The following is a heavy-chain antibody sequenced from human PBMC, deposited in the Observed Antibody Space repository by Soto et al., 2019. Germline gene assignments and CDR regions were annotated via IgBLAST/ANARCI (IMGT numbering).Heavy chain of an antibody. J-gene: IGHJ6*03. D-gene: IGHD4-17*01. V-gene: IGHV3-23*01. CDR3: AKVSGDYPYYYYYYMDV. CDR1: GFIFSSYA. Sequence: GGSLRLSCAASGFIFSSYAMSWVRQAPGKGLEWVSAISGSGGSTNYADSVKGRFTISRDNSKNTLYLQMNSLRAEDTAVYYCAKVSGDYPYYYYYYMDVWGKGTTVTVSS. CDR2: ISGSGGST.